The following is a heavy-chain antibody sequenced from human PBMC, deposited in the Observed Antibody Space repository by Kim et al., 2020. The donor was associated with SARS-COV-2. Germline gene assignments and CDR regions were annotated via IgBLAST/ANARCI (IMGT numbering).Heavy chain of an antibody. V-gene: IGHV1-69*13. Sequence: SVKVSCKASGGTFSSYAISWVRQAPGQGLEWMGGIIPIFGTANYAQKFQGRVTITADESTSTAYMELSSLRSEDTAVYYCARGGYSGYDYFTFDYWGQGTLVTVSS. CDR1: GGTFSSYA. CDR3: ARGGYSGYDYFTFDY. CDR2: IIPIFGTA. D-gene: IGHD5-12*01. J-gene: IGHJ4*02.